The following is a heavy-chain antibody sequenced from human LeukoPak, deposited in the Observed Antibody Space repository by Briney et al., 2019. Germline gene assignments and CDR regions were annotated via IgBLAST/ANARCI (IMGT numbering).Heavy chain of an antibody. CDR2: INQDGSEK. D-gene: IGHD3-22*01. V-gene: IGHV3-7*01. J-gene: IGHJ4*02. CDR3: ATYYYDNTGLI. CDR1: GLTLSYYW. Sequence: PGGSLGLSCAASGLTLSYYWMSWVRQAPGKGLEWVANINQDGSEKYYVDSVKGRFTISRDNAKNSLYLQMNNLRAEDAAVYYCATYYYDNTGLIWGQGTLVTVSS.